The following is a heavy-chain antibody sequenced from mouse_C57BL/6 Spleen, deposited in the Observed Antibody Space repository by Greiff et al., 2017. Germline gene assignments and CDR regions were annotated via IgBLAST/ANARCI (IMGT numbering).Heavy chain of an antibody. CDR2: IYPRSGNT. V-gene: IGHV1-81*01. J-gene: IGHJ2*01. CDR1: GYTFTSYG. Sequence: QVQLQQSGAELARPWASVKLSCKASGYTFTSYGISWVKQRTGQGLEWIGEIYPRSGNTYYNEKFKGKATLTADKSSSTAYMELRSLTSEDSAVYFCARVGITTVVDYWGQGTTLTVSS. D-gene: IGHD1-1*01. CDR3: ARVGITTVVDY.